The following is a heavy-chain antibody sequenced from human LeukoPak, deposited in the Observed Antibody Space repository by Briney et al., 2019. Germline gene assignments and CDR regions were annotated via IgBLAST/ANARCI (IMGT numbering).Heavy chain of an antibody. V-gene: IGHV4-38-2*02. D-gene: IGHD2-2*01. J-gene: IGHJ5*02. CDR2: IHHSGSA. CDR1: GYSISSGYQ. Sequence: PSETLSLTHGVSGYSISSGYQWAWIRQSPGKGLEGIGSIHHSGSAHYNPSLKSRVTISVETSKNQFSLNVYSVTAAYTAVYYCARDPRWLAPDCTSTSCYENYFDPWGQGTLVTVSS. CDR3: ARDPRWLAPDCTSTSCYENYFDP.